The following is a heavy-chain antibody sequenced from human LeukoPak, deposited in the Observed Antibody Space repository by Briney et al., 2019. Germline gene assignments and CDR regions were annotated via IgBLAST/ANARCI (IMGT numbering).Heavy chain of an antibody. V-gene: IGHV3-53*01. CDR3: ARDPRWKLDYYGRDV. J-gene: IGHJ6*04. CDR2: IYSGGST. Sequence: GGSLRLSCAASGFTVSSNYMSWVRQAPGKGLEWVSVIYSGGSTYYADSVKGRFTISRDNSKNTLYLQMNSLRAEDTAVYYCARDPRWKLDYYGRDVGGKGTTVTASS. CDR1: GFTVSSNY. D-gene: IGHD4-23*01.